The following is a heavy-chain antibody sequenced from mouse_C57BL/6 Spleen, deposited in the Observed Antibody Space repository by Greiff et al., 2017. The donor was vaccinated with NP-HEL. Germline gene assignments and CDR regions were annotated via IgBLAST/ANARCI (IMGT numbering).Heavy chain of an antibody. J-gene: IGHJ4*01. CDR1: GFTFSSYG. V-gene: IGHV5-6*01. Sequence: EVQVVESGGDLVKPGGSLKLSCAASGFTFSSYGMSWVRQTPDKRLEWVATISSGGSYTFYPDSVKGRFTISRDNAKNTLYLQMSSLKSEDTAMYYCARHYYGSSYGYAMDYWGQGTSVTVSS. D-gene: IGHD1-1*01. CDR3: ARHYYGSSYGYAMDY. CDR2: ISSGGSYT.